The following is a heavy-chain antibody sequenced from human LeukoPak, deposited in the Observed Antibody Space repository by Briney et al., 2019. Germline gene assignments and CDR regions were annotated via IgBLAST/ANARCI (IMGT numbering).Heavy chain of an antibody. J-gene: IGHJ5*02. D-gene: IGHD1-26*01. CDR1: GFTFSGSA. V-gene: IGHV3-73*01. CDR3: TRDSGTYNWFDP. CDR2: IDKKDKGYATAT. Sequence: GGSLKLSCAASGFTFSGSAIHWVRQSSGKGLEWVGQIDKKDKGYATATAYAASVKGRFTISRDDSINTAYLQMKSLKAEDTALYYCTRDSGTYNWFDPWGQGTLVTASS.